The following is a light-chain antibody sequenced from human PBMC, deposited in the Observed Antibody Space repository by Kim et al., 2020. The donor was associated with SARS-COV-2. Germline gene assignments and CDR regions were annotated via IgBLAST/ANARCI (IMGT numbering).Light chain of an antibody. CDR3: RQGYSTPYT. V-gene: IGKV1-39*01. CDR1: QSISSY. J-gene: IGKJ2*01. CDR2: AAS. Sequence: DIQMTQSPSSLSASVGDRVTITCRASQSISSYLNWYQQKPGKAPKLLIYAASSLQSGVPSRFSGSGSGTDFTLTISSLQPEDFAAYYCRQGYSTPYTFGQGTKLEI.